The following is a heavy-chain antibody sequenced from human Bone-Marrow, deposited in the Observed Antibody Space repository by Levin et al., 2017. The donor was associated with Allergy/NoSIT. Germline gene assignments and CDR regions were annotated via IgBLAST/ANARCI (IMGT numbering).Heavy chain of an antibody. CDR3: ARVVAEWEALDY. CDR2: ISSSSSYI. V-gene: IGHV3-21*01. D-gene: IGHD1-26*01. Sequence: GGSLRLSCAASEFTFSSYSMNWVRQAPGKGLEWVSSISSSSSYIYYADSVKGRFTISRDNAKNSLYLQMNSLRAEDTAVYYCARVVAEWEALDYWGQGTLVTVSS. J-gene: IGHJ4*02. CDR1: EFTFSSYS.